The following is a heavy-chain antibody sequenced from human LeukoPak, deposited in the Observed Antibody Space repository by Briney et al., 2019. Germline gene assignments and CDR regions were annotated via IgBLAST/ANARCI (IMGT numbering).Heavy chain of an antibody. D-gene: IGHD3-22*01. J-gene: IGHJ4*02. V-gene: IGHV1-18*01. CDR2: ISAYNGNT. Sequence: ASVKVSCKASGYTFTSYGISWVRQAPGPGLEWMGWISAYNGNTNYAQKFQGRVTMTTDTSASTAYMELRSLRSDDTAVYYCARDSHYYDRSGYPDYWGQGTLVTVSS. CDR3: ARDSHYYDRSGYPDY. CDR1: GYTFTSYG.